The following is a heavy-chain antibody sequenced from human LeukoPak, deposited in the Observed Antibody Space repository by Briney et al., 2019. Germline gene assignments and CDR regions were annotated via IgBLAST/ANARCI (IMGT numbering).Heavy chain of an antibody. J-gene: IGHJ3*02. CDR3: ARDLRPRPYASGSFDAFHI. Sequence: ASVKVSCKASGYTFTDYYIHWVRQAPGQGLEWMGWINPNSGVTNYAQKFQGRVPMTRDTSISTAYMELSRLTSDDTAVYYCARDLRPRPYASGSFDAFHIWGQGTLVTVSS. CDR1: GYTFTDYY. D-gene: IGHD3-10*01. CDR2: INPNSGVT. V-gene: IGHV1-2*02.